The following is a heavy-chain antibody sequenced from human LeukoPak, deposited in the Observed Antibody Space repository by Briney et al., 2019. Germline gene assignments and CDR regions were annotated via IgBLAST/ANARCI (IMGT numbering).Heavy chain of an antibody. CDR1: GFTFSSYA. J-gene: IGHJ6*02. Sequence: GGSLRLSCAASGFTFSSYAMSWVRQAPGKGLEWVSAISGSGGSTYYADSVKGRFTISRDNSKNTLYLQMNSLRAEDTAVYYCAKDWWAHCSSTSCYSGGHYGMDVWGQGTTVTVSS. D-gene: IGHD2-2*02. CDR2: ISGSGGST. V-gene: IGHV3-23*01. CDR3: AKDWWAHCSSTSCYSGGHYGMDV.